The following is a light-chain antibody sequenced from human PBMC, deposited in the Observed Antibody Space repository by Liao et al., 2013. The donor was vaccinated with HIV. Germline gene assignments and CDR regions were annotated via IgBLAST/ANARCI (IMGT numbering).Light chain of an antibody. J-gene: IGLJ2*01. CDR1: VLPNRY. CDR2: KDT. CDR3: QAWDSSSDLV. Sequence: SYELTQPPSVSVSPGQTAGITCSGDVLPNRYSYWYQKKPGQAPVLVIYKDTERPSGIPERFSGSSSGTTVTLTISEVRADDEADYYCQAWDSSSDLVFGGGTKLTVL. V-gene: IGLV3-25*03.